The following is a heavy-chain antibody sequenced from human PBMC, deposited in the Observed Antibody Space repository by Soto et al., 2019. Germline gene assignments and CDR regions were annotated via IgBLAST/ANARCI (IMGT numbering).Heavy chain of an antibody. CDR3: ATPYDYEGCLDS. V-gene: IGHV1-3*01. D-gene: IGHD3-22*01. CDR2: INVGNGNT. CDR1: GYTFTRYH. Sequence: QVQFVQSGAEVKKPGASVKVSCKTPGYTFTRYHIHWVRQAPGQRLEWMGWINVGNGNTRYSQKFQGRLTLTRDTPGNTAYLELNSLISEDTAVYYCATPYDYEGCLDSWGQGTLVTVSS. J-gene: IGHJ4*02.